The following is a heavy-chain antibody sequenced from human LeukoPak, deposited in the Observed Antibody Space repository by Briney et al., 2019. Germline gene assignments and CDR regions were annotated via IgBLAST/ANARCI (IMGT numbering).Heavy chain of an antibody. Sequence: SETLSLTCTVSGDSITTSSYYWGWIRQPPGKGLEWIGNIYYSGSTYYNPSLKSRVTISVDTSKNQFSLWLSSVTAADTAVYYCARLETFDSTLDYWGQGTLVTVSS. D-gene: IGHD2/OR15-2a*01. CDR1: GDSITTSSYY. J-gene: IGHJ4*02. V-gene: IGHV4-39*01. CDR2: IYYSGST. CDR3: ARLETFDSTLDY.